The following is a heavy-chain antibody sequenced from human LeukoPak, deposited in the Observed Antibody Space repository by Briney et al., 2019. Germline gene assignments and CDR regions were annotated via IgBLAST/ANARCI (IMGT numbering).Heavy chain of an antibody. CDR3: ARGFPRRASGYFDWLLPDY. J-gene: IGHJ4*02. Sequence: SETLSLTCTVSGGSISSYYWSWIRQPPGKGLEWIGYIYYSGSTNYNPSLKSRVTISVDTSKNQFSLKLSSVTAADTAVYYCARGFPRRASGYFDWLLPDYWGQGTLVTVSS. CDR1: GGSISSYY. D-gene: IGHD3-9*01. CDR2: IYYSGST. V-gene: IGHV4-59*01.